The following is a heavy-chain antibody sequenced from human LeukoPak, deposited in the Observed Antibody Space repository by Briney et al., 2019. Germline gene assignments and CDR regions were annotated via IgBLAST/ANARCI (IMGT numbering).Heavy chain of an antibody. CDR3: ARDGSNYGVGWFDP. CDR1: GGSISSYY. Sequence: SVTLSLTCTVSGGSISSYYWSWIRQPPGKGLEWIGYIYYSGSTNYNPSLKSRVTISVDTSKNQFSLKLSSVTAADTAVYYCARDGSNYGVGWFDPWGQGTLVTVSS. CDR2: IYYSGST. J-gene: IGHJ5*02. V-gene: IGHV4-59*01. D-gene: IGHD1-7*01.